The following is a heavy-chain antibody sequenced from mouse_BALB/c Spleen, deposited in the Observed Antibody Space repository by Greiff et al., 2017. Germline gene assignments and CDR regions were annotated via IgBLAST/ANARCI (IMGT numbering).Heavy chain of an antibody. J-gene: IGHJ4*01. CDR3: ARGGRNAMDY. V-gene: IGHV5-17*02. CDR2: ISSGSSTI. Sequence: EVKVVESGGGLVQPGGSLKLSCAASGFTFSSFGMHWVRQAPEKGLEWVAYISSGSSTIYYADTVKGRFTISRDNPKNTLFLQMTSLRSEDTAMYYCARGGRNAMDYWGQGTSVTVSS. CDR1: GFTFSSFG. D-gene: IGHD3-3*01.